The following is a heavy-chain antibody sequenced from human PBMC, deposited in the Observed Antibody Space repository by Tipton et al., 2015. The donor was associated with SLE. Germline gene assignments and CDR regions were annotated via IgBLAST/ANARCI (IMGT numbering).Heavy chain of an antibody. J-gene: IGHJ6*03. CDR2: FTPEDGER. Sequence: QLVQSGAEVKKPGASVKVSCKVSGNTLTELSIHWVRQAPGKGLEWMGHFTPEDGERTYAQKFQGRVTMTEDTSTDTVYMELSSLRSDDTAVYYCARDNPNDYYYLYYMDVWGKGTTVTVSS. V-gene: IGHV1-24*01. CDR3: ARDNPNDYYYLYYMDV. CDR1: GNTLTELS.